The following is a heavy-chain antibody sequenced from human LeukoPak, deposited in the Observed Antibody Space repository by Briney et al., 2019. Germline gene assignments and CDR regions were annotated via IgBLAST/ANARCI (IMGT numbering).Heavy chain of an antibody. Sequence: PGGSLRLSCAGSGFTFSSYWMHWVRQAPGKGLVWVSRISSDGSSTSYADSVKGRFTISRDNAKNTLYLQMNSLRAEDTAVYYCVRPGDSDYWGQGTLVTVSS. V-gene: IGHV3-74*01. CDR1: GFTFSSYW. J-gene: IGHJ4*02. D-gene: IGHD2-8*02. CDR2: ISSDGSST. CDR3: VRPGDSDY.